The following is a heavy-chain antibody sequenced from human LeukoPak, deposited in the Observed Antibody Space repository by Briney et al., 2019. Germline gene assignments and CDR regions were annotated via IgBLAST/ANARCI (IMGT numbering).Heavy chain of an antibody. D-gene: IGHD2-2*01. CDR2: INHSGST. CDR3: ARRFYSVVPGPFDY. V-gene: IGHV4-34*01. Sequence: SETLSLTCAVYGGSFSGYYWSWIRQPPGEGLEWIGEINHSGSTNYNPSLKSRVTISVDTSKNQFSLKLSSVTAADTAVYYCARRFYSVVPGPFDYWGQGTLVTVSS. J-gene: IGHJ4*02. CDR1: GGSFSGYY.